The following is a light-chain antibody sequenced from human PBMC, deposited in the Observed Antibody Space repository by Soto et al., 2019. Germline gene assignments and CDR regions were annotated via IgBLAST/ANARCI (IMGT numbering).Light chain of an antibody. CDR3: QQYNNWPIT. CDR2: DAF. V-gene: IGKV3D-15*01. Sequence: EVVVTQSPATLSVSPGERATLSCRASQSVRSNFAWYQQKPGQAPRLLIYDAFNRATGVPARFRGSGSGTDFTLTISGLEPEDFAVYYCQQYNNWPITFGQGTRLEIK. CDR1: QSVRSN. J-gene: IGKJ5*01.